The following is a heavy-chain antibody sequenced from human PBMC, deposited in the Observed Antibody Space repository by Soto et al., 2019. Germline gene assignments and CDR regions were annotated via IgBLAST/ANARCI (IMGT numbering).Heavy chain of an antibody. J-gene: IGHJ4*02. CDR1: GGSFSGYY. CDR2: INHSGST. D-gene: IGHD3-22*01. Sequence: SETLSLTCAVYGGSFSGYYWSWIRQPPGKGLEWIGEINHSGSTNYNPSLKRRVTISVDTPKNQFSLKLSSVTAADTAVYYCARGPDRGSFDYWGQGTLVTVSS. CDR3: ARGPDRGSFDY. V-gene: IGHV4-34*01.